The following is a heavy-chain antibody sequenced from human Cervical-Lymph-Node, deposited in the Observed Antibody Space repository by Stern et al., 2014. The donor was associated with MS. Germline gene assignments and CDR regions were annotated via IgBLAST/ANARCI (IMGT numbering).Heavy chain of an antibody. J-gene: IGHJ6*02. CDR3: ASSFTAWDNPMHFYGMDV. CDR2: IIPISGKS. D-gene: IGHD1-14*01. Sequence: VQLVESGAEVKKLGSSVKVSCKASGGTFSRYAFTWVRQAPGQVLEWMGGIIPISGKSNHAQKLEGRVNRIADDSTSTAYMELSSLRSEDAAVYYCASSFTAWDNPMHFYGMDVWGQGTTVTVSS. V-gene: IGHV1-69*01. CDR1: GGTFSRYA.